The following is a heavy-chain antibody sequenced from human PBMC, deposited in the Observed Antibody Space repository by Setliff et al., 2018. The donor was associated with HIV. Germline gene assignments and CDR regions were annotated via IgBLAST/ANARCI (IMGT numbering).Heavy chain of an antibody. V-gene: IGHV4-61*09. CDR3: SNWNTTIDADS. CDR1: GASITSGSYY. Sequence: PSETLSLTCNVSGASITSGSYYWSWIRRPAGKGLEWIGHIYSRGPTNYLPSLKSRVTMSLDTSKNQFSLKLTSVTAADTALYYCSNWNTTIDADSWGQGTLVTVSS. J-gene: IGHJ4*02. CDR2: IYSRGPT. D-gene: IGHD5-18*01.